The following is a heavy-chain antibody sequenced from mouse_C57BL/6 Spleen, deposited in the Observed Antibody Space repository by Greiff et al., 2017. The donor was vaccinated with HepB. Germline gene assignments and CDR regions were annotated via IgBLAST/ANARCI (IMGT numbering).Heavy chain of an antibody. J-gene: IGHJ3*01. Sequence: VKLQESGAELVKPGASVKISCKASGYAFSSYWMNWVKQRPGKGLEWIGQIYPGDGDTNYNGKFKGKATLTADKSSSTAYMQLSSLTSEDSAVYFCARGDGSSRAWFAYWGQGTLVTVSA. CDR3: ARGDGSSRAWFAY. CDR1: GYAFSSYW. V-gene: IGHV1-80*01. D-gene: IGHD1-1*01. CDR2: IYPGDGDT.